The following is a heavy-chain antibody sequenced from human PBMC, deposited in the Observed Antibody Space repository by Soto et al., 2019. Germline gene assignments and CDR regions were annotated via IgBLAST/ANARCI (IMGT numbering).Heavy chain of an antibody. CDR2: ISSSSSTI. J-gene: IGHJ6*03. V-gene: IGHV3-48*01. CDR3: ARPRGWRPYYYYMDV. D-gene: IGHD2-21*02. Sequence: PGGSLRLSCAASGFTFSSYSMNWVRQAPGKGLEWVSYISSSSSTIYYADSVKGRFTISRDNAKNSLYLQMNSLRAEDTAVYYCARPRGWRPYYYYMDVWGKGTTVTVSS. CDR1: GFTFSSYS.